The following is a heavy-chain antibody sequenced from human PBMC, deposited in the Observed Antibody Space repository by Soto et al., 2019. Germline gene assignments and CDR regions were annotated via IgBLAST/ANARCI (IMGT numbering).Heavy chain of an antibody. V-gene: IGHV1-18*01. CDR1: GYTFTSFG. Sequence: QVQLVQSGAEVKKPGASVKVSCKASGYTFTSFGITWVRQAPGQGLEWMGWLSVYNGKTKYAQKLQGRVTVTRDTSTNTAYMELRSLRSDDTAVYYCAKDDYGKNDGDSLEMWGQGTMVTVSS. J-gene: IGHJ3*02. D-gene: IGHD4-17*01. CDR3: AKDDYGKNDGDSLEM. CDR2: LSVYNGKT.